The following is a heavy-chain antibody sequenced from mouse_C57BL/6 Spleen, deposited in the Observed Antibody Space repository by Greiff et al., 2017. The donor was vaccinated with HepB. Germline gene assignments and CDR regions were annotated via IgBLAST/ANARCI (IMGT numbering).Heavy chain of an antibody. V-gene: IGHV5-17*01. D-gene: IGHD4-1*01. J-gene: IGHJ4*01. CDR3: ARSNWDDYYAMDY. Sequence: EVHLVESGGGLVKPGGSLKLSCAASGFTFSDYGMHWVRQAPEKGLEWVAYISSGSSTIYYADTVKGRFTISRDNAKNTLFLQMTSLRSEDTAMYYCARSNWDDYYAMDYWGQGTSVTVSS. CDR1: GFTFSDYG. CDR2: ISSGSSTI.